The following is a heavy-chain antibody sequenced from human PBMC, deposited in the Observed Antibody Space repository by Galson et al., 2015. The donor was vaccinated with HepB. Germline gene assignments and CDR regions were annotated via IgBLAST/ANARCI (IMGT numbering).Heavy chain of an antibody. CDR2: IKSKTDGGTT. D-gene: IGHD3-10*01. Sequence: SLRLSCAASGFTFSNAWMSWVRQAPGKGLEWVGRIKSKTDGGTTDYAAPVKGRFTISRDDSKNTLYLQMNSLKTEDTAVYYCTTDGLLWFGELLYGYFDYWGQGTLVTVSS. CDR1: GFTFSNAW. CDR3: TTDGLLWFGELLYGYFDY. J-gene: IGHJ4*02. V-gene: IGHV3-15*01.